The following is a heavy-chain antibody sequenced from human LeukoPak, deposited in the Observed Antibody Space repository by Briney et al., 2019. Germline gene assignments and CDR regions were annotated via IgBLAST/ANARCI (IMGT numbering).Heavy chain of an antibody. CDR2: IDWNNDK. CDR3: ASGLSWNFDY. V-gene: IGHV2-70*01. D-gene: IGHD6-13*01. Sequence: SGPALVKPTQTPTLTCTFSGFSLNTRAMCVSWIRLPPGKALEWLAFIDWNNDKYYSSSLKTRLTISKDTSKSQVVLTMTNMDPADTATYYCASGLSWNFDYWGQGTLVTVSS. CDR1: GFSLNTRAMC. J-gene: IGHJ4*02.